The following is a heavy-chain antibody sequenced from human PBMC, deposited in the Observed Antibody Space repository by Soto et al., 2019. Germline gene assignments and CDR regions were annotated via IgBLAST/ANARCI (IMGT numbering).Heavy chain of an antibody. Sequence: QITLKESGPPLVKPPQPLPLTSTSSGFSLRVIKWAVGWFRRPPEKPLEGLALIYWEDDNRYSQFLKSRLTITKDTSKNQVVLTMTNMDPVDTATYYCAHSVVAGLGYYFDYWGQGTLVTVSS. V-gene: IGHV2-5*02. CDR3: AHSVVAGLGYYFDY. CDR2: IYWEDDN. J-gene: IGHJ4*02. D-gene: IGHD6-19*01. CDR1: GFSLRVIKWA.